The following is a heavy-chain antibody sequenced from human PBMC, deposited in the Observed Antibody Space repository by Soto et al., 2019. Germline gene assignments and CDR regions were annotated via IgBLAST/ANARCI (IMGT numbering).Heavy chain of an antibody. CDR3: ARDQDDSSDAFDI. D-gene: IGHD3-3*01. V-gene: IGHV3-74*01. Sequence: GGSLRLSCAASGFTFSNYYMHWVRQAPGKGLVWVSRISGDESIKNYADSVKGRFTISRDNARNSLNLQMNSLRAEDTAVYYCARDQDDSSDAFDIWGQGTMVTVSS. CDR2: ISGDESIK. J-gene: IGHJ3*02. CDR1: GFTFSNYY.